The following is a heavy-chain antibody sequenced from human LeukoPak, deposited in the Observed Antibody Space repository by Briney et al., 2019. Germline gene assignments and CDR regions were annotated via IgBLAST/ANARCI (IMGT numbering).Heavy chain of an antibody. CDR3: ARLPRTFRSGSYYQYAFDI. V-gene: IGHV4-59*08. CDR2: IYYSGST. Sequence: SETLSLTCTVSGGSMSPYHWGLIRQPPWKGLEWIGYIYYSGSTNYNPSLKSRVTISVDTSKNQFSLKLSSVTAADTAVYYCARLPRTFRSGSYYQYAFDIWGQGTMVTVSS. CDR1: GGSMSPYH. J-gene: IGHJ3*02. D-gene: IGHD1-26*01.